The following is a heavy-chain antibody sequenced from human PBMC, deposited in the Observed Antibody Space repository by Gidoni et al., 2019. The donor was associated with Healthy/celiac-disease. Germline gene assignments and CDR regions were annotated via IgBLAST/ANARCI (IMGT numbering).Heavy chain of an antibody. J-gene: IGHJ4*02. D-gene: IGHD6-19*01. CDR3: ARGESVAGTDLLDY. CDR1: GYPFTSSA. Sequence: QVQLVQSGSELKKPGASVKVACKASGYPFTSSAMNWVRQAPGHGLECMGWINTNTGNQTCAQGFIGSFVFSLDTSVSTAYLQISGLKSEDTAVYYCARGESVAGTDLLDYWGQGTLVTVSS. CDR2: INTNTGNQ. V-gene: IGHV7-4-1*02.